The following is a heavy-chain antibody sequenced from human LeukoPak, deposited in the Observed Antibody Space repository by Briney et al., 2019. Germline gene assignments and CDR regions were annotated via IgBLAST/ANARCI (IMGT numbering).Heavy chain of an antibody. Sequence: PGGSLRLSCAASGFTLNNYSMKWVRQAPGKGLEWVSYISSSSSTTIYYADSVKGRFTISRYNAKNSLYLQMNSLRAEDTAVYYCARAFNYYDSSGYYYYYYYSMDVWGQGTTVTVSS. J-gene: IGHJ6*02. CDR3: ARAFNYYDSSGYYYYYYYSMDV. CDR1: GFTLNNYS. V-gene: IGHV3-48*04. CDR2: ISSSSSTTI. D-gene: IGHD3-22*01.